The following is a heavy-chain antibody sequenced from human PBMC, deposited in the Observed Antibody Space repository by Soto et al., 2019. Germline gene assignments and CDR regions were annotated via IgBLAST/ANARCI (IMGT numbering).Heavy chain of an antibody. CDR1: GGSISSYY. CDR3: ARGPTGSGNWFDP. D-gene: IGHD1-26*01. Sequence: GPGPGQPSETLSLTCTVSGGSISSYYWSWIRQPPGKGLEWIGYIYYSGSTNYHTSLKSRVTISVDTSKNQFSLKLSSVTAADTAVYYCARGPTGSGNWFDPWGQGTLVTVST. V-gene: IGHV4-59*01. CDR2: IYYSGST. J-gene: IGHJ5*02.